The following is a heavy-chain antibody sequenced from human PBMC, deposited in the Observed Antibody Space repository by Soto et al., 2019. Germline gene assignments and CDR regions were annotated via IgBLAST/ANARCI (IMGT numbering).Heavy chain of an antibody. CDR2: IRGSGGST. CDR1: GFTFSSYA. CDR3: AKDLGDYYDSSGYYYFDY. J-gene: IGHJ4*02. Sequence: GGSLRLSCAASGFTFSSYAMSWVRQAPGKGLEWVSAIRGSGGSTYYADSVKGRFTISRDNSKNTLYLQMNSLRAEDTAVYYCAKDLGDYYDSSGYYYFDYWGQGTLVTVSS. D-gene: IGHD3-22*01. V-gene: IGHV3-23*01.